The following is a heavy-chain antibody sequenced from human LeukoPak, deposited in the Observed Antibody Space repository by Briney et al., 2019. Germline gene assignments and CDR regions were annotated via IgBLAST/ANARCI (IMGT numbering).Heavy chain of an antibody. J-gene: IGHJ5*02. Sequence: GGSLRLSCAASGFTFSTKWMSWVRQAPGKGLEWVGNIQPDGSEQYPVDSVKGRFTISRDDARNSLFLQMNSLRVEDTAVYYCASQSYARFDPWGQGTLVTVSS. D-gene: IGHD3-16*01. CDR1: GFTFSTKW. V-gene: IGHV3-7*01. CDR2: IQPDGSEQ. CDR3: ASQSYARFDP.